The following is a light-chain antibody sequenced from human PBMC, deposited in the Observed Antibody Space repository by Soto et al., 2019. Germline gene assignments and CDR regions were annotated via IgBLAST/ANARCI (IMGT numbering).Light chain of an antibody. CDR2: EVT. J-gene: IGLJ3*02. V-gene: IGLV2-8*01. Sequence: QSALTQPPSASGSPGQSVTISCTGPSSDVGGYNYVSWYQQYPGRAPKLMIYEVTKRPSGVPDRFSGSKSGNTASLTVSGLQAEDEADYYGSSYAASNNFYFVFGGGTKVTVL. CDR1: SSDVGGYNY. CDR3: SSYAASNNFYFV.